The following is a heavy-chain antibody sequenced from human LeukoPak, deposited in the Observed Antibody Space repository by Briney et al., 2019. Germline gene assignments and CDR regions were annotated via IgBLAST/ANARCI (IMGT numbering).Heavy chain of an antibody. CDR3: ARGELYSYGSIWFDR. J-gene: IGHJ5*02. CDR1: GVSISSGGYC. V-gene: IGHV4-30-2*01. D-gene: IGHD5-18*01. Sequence: PSETLSLTCAVSGVSISSGGYCWSWLRQPPGKGLEWIGYIYQSGNTYYSPSLKSRVTLSVDRSTNHFSLKLSSATAADTAVYYCARGELYSYGSIWFDRWGQGTLLTVSS. CDR2: IYQSGNT.